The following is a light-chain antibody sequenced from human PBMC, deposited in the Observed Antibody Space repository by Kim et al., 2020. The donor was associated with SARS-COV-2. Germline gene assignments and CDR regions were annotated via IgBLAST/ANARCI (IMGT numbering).Light chain of an antibody. CDR1: QDIINS. V-gene: IGKV1-33*01. J-gene: IGKJ2*03. Sequence: SASVGDRVTITCRASQDIINSLQWYQHKPGKAPKLLIYDASNLETGVPSRFSGSGSGTSFTFTITSLQPEDVATYYCQQYDNLPYSFGQGTKLEI. CDR3: QQYDNLPYS. CDR2: DAS.